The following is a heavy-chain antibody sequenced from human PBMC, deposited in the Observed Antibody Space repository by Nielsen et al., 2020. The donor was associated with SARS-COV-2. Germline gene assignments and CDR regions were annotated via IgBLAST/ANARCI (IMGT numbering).Heavy chain of an antibody. D-gene: IGHD1-26*01. CDR2: INWNSAHI. J-gene: IGHJ3*02. CDR3: TKGRWEPNDDAFDM. V-gene: IGHV3-9*01. CDR1: GFTFDDYT. Sequence: SLKISCAASGFTFDDYTMHWVRQVPGKGLEWVSGINWNSAHIGYADSVKGRFIISRDNAKNSLSLQMSSLRPEDTALYYCTKGRWEPNDDAFDMWGQGTMVTVSS.